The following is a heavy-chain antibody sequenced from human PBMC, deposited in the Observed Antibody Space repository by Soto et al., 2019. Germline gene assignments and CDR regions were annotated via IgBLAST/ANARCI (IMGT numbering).Heavy chain of an antibody. Sequence: SVKVSCKASGGTFSSYAISWVRQAPGQGLEWMGGIIPIFGTANYAQKFQGRVTITADESTSTAYMELSSLRSEDTALYYCARDKHIVVVTATRFDYWGQGTLVTVSS. V-gene: IGHV1-69*13. D-gene: IGHD2-21*02. CDR3: ARDKHIVVVTATRFDY. J-gene: IGHJ4*02. CDR2: IIPIFGTA. CDR1: GGTFSSYA.